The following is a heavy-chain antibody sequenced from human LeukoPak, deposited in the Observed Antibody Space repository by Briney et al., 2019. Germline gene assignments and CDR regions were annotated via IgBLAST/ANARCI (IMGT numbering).Heavy chain of an antibody. J-gene: IGHJ6*03. V-gene: IGHV4-59*01. CDR2: IYYSGST. D-gene: IGHD3-3*01. CDR3: ARDRTIFGVVNYMDV. Sequence: SETLSLTCTVSGGSISSYYWSWIRQPPGKGLEWIGYIYYSGSTNYNPSLKSRVTISVDTSKNQFSLKLGSVTAADAAVYYCARDRTIFGVVNYMDVWGKGTTVTVSS. CDR1: GGSISSYY.